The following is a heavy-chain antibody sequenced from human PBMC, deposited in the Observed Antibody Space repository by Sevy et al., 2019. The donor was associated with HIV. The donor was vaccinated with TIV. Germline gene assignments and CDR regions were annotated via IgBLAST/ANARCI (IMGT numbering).Heavy chain of an antibody. CDR3: AGYVRGDYAGGFDS. J-gene: IGHJ5*01. Sequence: SETLSLTCSVSGGSIRSTSYYWGWIRQPPGKGLEWIASFDYAGTTYYTPALKSRVTISGDMSKNQFSLKLKSVTVADTGFFYRAGYVRGDYAGGFDSWGQGTLVTGSS. D-gene: IGHD4-17*01. CDR1: GGSIRSTSYY. CDR2: FDYAGTT. V-gene: IGHV4-39*01.